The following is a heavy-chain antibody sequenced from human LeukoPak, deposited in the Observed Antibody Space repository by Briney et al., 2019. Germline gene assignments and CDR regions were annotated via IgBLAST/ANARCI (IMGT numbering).Heavy chain of an antibody. CDR1: GYSYTSYW. D-gene: IGHD3-9*01. Sequence: GESLKISCKGSGYSYTSYWIAWVRQMPGKGLEWMGIIYPGDSNTRYSPSFQGQVTISADKSISTAYLQWSSLKASDTAIYYCARRYYDILTGLTHNDAFDIWGHGTMVTVSS. CDR2: IYPGDSNT. V-gene: IGHV5-51*01. CDR3: ARRYYDILTGLTHNDAFDI. J-gene: IGHJ3*02.